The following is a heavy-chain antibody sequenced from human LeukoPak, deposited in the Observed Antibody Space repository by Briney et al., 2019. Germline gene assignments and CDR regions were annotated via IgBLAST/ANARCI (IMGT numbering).Heavy chain of an antibody. D-gene: IGHD3-16*01. V-gene: IGHV4-4*02. Sequence: PSGTLSLTCAVSGDSIRNINWRWSWARHPPEKGLEWIGEIHDGGSTTYHPSLKSRVTISVDKSKNQFSLTLTSVTAADTAVYFCARGAHYAWNSWGQGTLVTVSS. CDR2: IHDGGST. CDR3: ARGAHYAWNS. CDR1: GDSIRNINW. J-gene: IGHJ4*02.